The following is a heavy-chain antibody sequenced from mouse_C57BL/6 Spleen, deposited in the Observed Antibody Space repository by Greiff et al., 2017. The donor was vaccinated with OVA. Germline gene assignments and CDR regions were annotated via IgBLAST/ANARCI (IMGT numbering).Heavy chain of an antibody. CDR3: AREGGNVH. V-gene: IGHV1-50*01. J-gene: IGHJ2*01. CDR2: IDPSDSYT. Sequence: QVQLQQPGAELVKPGASVKLSCKASGYTFTSYWMQWVKQRPGQGLEWIGEIDPSDSYTNYNQKFKGKATLTVDTSSSTAYMQLSSLTSEDSAVYYCAREGGNVHWGQGTTLTVSS. CDR1: GYTFTSYW.